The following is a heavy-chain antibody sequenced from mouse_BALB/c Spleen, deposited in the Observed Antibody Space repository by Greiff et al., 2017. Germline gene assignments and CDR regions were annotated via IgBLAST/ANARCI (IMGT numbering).Heavy chain of an antibody. Sequence: QVQLQQPGAELVMPGASVKMSCKASGYTFTDYAMHWVKQSHAKSLEWIGVISTYYGDASYNQKFKGKATMTVDKSSSTAYMELARLTSEDSAIYYCASLHYYGSSPHYAMDYWGQGTSVTVSS. D-gene: IGHD1-1*01. CDR2: ISTYYGDA. V-gene: IGHV1S137*01. CDR1: GYTFTDYA. J-gene: IGHJ4*01. CDR3: ASLHYYGSSPHYAMDY.